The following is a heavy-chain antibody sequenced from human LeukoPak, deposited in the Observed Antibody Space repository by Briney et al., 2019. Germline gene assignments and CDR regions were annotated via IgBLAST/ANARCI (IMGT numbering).Heavy chain of an antibody. V-gene: IGHV3-23*01. CDR2: ISGSADST. Sequence: GGSLRLSCAASGFTFSSYAMSWVRQAPGKGLEWVSDISGSADSTYYADSVKGRFTTSRDNSKNTLYLQMNSLRAEDTAVYYCAKDHDNYYVSSGYTPFDYWGQGTLVTVSS. CDR1: GFTFSSYA. CDR3: AKDHDNYYVSSGYTPFDY. J-gene: IGHJ4*02. D-gene: IGHD3-22*01.